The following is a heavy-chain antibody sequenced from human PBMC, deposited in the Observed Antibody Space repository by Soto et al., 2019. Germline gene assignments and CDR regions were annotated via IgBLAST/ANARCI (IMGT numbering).Heavy chain of an antibody. J-gene: IGHJ4*02. CDR1: GYTFTSYG. V-gene: IGHV1-18*01. D-gene: IGHD3-22*01. CDR2: ISAYNGNT. CDR3: ARSLTYYYDRSGYYWYD. Sequence: GASVKVSCKASGYTFTSYGISWVRQAPGQGLEWMGWISAYNGNTNYAQKLQGRVTMTTDTSTSTAYMELRSLRSDDTAVYYCARSLTYYYDRSGYYWYDWCQGTLVTVSS.